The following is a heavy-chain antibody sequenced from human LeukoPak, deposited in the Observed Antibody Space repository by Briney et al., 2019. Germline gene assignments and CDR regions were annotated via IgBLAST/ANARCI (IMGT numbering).Heavy chain of an antibody. D-gene: IGHD3-22*01. CDR2: IKQDGNDK. Sequence: GGSLRLSCAASGFTFSSNWMIRVRQAPGKGLEWVANIKQDGNDKYYVDSVKGRFAIFRDNAKKSLYLQMNSLRAEDTAVYYCAREGVTMIPPHGYWGQGTLVTVSS. CDR3: AREGVTMIPPHGY. J-gene: IGHJ4*02. V-gene: IGHV3-7*01. CDR1: GFTFSSNW.